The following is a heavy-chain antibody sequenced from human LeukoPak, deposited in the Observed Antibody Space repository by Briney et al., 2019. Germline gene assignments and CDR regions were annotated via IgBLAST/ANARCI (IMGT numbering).Heavy chain of an antibody. CDR2: ISISSNK. CDR1: GFTFSRYS. D-gene: IGHD3-9*01. V-gene: IGHV3-21*01. Sequence: GGSLRLSCAASGFTFSRYSMNWVRQAPGKGLEWVSSISISSNKYYPDSLKGRFTISRDNAKNSLYLQMNSLRAEDTAVYYCARDWYDNSDAFDIWGQGTMVTVSS. J-gene: IGHJ3*02. CDR3: ARDWYDNSDAFDI.